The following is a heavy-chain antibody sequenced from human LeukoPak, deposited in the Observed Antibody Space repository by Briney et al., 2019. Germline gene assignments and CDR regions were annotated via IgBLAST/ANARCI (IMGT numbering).Heavy chain of an antibody. D-gene: IGHD4-17*01. CDR2: INPNSGGT. CDR1: GYTFTGYY. V-gene: IGHV1-2*02. Sequence: VASVKVSCKASGYTFTGYYMHWVRQAPGQGLEWMGWINPNSGGTNYAQKFQGRVTMTRDTSISTAYMGLSGLRSDDTAVYYCARDRYGDPLNWFDPWGQGTLVTVSS. CDR3: ARDRYGDPLNWFDP. J-gene: IGHJ5*02.